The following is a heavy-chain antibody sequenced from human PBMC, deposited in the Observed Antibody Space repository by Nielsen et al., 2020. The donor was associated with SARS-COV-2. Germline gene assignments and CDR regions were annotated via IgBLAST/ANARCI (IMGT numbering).Heavy chain of an antibody. D-gene: IGHD3-16*01. V-gene: IGHV3-48*03. Sequence: GGSLRLSCAASGFIFRDYEMNWVRQTPGKGLEWVAYISSRATTVYYADSVRGRFTISRDNARDSLYLQMNNLRAGDTATYYCLQGGASWGQGTLVTVSS. J-gene: IGHJ5*02. CDR3: LQGGAS. CDR1: GFIFRDYE. CDR2: ISSRATTV.